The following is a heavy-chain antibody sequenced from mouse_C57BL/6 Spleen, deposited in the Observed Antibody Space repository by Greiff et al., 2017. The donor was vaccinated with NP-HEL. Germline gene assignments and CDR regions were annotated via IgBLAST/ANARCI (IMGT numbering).Heavy chain of an antibody. CDR3: ARFSTAQATTY. D-gene: IGHD3-2*02. CDR2: INPSSGYT. V-gene: IGHV1-4*01. J-gene: IGHJ3*01. CDR1: GYTFTSYT. Sequence: QLQQSGAELARPGASVKMSCKASGYTFTSYTMHWVKQRPGQGLEWIGYINPSSGYTKYNQKFKDKATLTADKSSSTAYMQLSSLTSEDSAVYYCARFSTAQATTYWGQGTLVTVSA.